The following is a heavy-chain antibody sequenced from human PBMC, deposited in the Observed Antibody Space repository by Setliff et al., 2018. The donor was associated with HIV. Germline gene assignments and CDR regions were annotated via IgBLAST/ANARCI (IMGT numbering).Heavy chain of an antibody. CDR3: AREHCSGGSCNGFDI. CDR2: IYYSGMT. V-gene: IGHV4-59*01. J-gene: IGHJ3*02. CDR1: GGSISSYY. Sequence: KTSETLSLTCSVSGGSISSYYWSWIRQPPGKGLEWIGDIYYSGMTNYNPSLQSRVTISLDTSKNQFSLKVNSVTAADTAVYYCAREHCSGGSCNGFDIWGQGTMVTVSS. D-gene: IGHD2-15*01.